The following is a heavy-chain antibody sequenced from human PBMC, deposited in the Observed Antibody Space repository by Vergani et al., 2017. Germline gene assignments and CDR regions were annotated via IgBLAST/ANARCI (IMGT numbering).Heavy chain of an antibody. J-gene: IGHJ3*02. D-gene: IGHD6-19*01. V-gene: IGHV1-2*02. Sequence: QVQLVQSGAEVKKPGASVKVSCKASGYTFTGYYMHWVRQAPGQGLEWMGWINPNSGGTNYAQKFQGRVTMTRDTSISTAYMELSRLRSDDTAVYYGAREGPYSSGWPGGFDIWGQGTMVTVSS. CDR3: AREGPYSSGWPGGFDI. CDR2: INPNSGGT. CDR1: GYTFTGYY.